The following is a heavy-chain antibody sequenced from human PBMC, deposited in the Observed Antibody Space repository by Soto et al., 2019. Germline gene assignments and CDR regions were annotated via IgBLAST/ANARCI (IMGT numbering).Heavy chain of an antibody. CDR2: VNPIVSMS. Sequence: QVQLVQSGAEVKRPGSSVKVSCKASCDTFNFYSINWVRQAPGLGLEWMGRVNPIVSMSNYAQKFQGRVMMTGDMSTSSAYMQLSSLSCADRAIYYCASSYGSGYRAFDYCGQGALVNVSS. CDR1: CDTFNFYS. D-gene: IGHD3-10*01. V-gene: IGHV1-69*02. CDR3: ASSYGSGYRAFDY. J-gene: IGHJ4*02.